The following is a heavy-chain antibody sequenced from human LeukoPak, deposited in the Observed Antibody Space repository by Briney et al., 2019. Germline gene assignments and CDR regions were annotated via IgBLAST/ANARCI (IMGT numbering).Heavy chain of an antibody. V-gene: IGHV4-34*01. J-gene: IGHJ3*02. D-gene: IGHD6-19*01. CDR3: ARGAVAEAFDI. CDR1: GGSFSGYY. CDR2: INHSGST. Sequence: SETLSLTCAVYGGSFSGYYWSWIRQPPGKGLEWIGEINHSGSTNYNPSLKSRVTISVDTSKNQFSLKLSSVTAADTAVYYCARGAVAEAFDIWGQGTMVTVSS.